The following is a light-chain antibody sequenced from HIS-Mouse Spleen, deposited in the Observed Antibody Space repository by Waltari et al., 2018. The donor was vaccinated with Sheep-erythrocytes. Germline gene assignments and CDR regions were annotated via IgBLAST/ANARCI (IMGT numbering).Light chain of an antibody. CDR3: QSADSSGTYRWV. CDR2: KDS. CDR1: ALQKQY. V-gene: IGLV3-25*03. Sequence: SYELTQPPSVPVSPGQTARITCSGDALQKQYAYWYQQKPDQAPVLVISKDSERPSGITERFSGSSSGTTVPLTISGVQAEDEADYDWQSADSSGTYRWVFGGGTKLTVL. J-gene: IGLJ3*02.